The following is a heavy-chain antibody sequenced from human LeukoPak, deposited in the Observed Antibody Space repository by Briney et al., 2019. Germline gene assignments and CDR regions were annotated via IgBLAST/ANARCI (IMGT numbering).Heavy chain of an antibody. J-gene: IGHJ4*02. CDR3: ARGRCTNGVCPFDY. V-gene: IGHV1-3*03. CDR2: INAGNGNT. Sequence: GASVKVSCKASGYTFTSYAMHWVRQAPGQRLEWMGWINAGNGNTKYSQEFQGRVTITRDTSASTAYMELSSLRSEDMAVYYCARGRCTNGVCPFDYWGQGTLVTVSS. CDR1: GYTFTSYA. D-gene: IGHD2-8*01.